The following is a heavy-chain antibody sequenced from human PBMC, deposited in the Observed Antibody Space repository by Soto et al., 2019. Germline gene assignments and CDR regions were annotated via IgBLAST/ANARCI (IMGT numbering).Heavy chain of an antibody. CDR1: GYTFINFG. J-gene: IGHJ2*01. V-gene: IGHV1-18*01. Sequence: VQLVQSGAEVKEPGASVKVTCKASGYTFINFGITWVRQDPGQGVGWVGWVSTDKGFTTYGEKFQRRATTTADTATTPAYMGLRTLNSDDTSVYCCAGDRDCGTGGNCYPEGHFDYWGRGTLVTVSS. D-gene: IGHD2-15*01. CDR2: VSTDKGFT. CDR3: AGDRDCGTGGNCYPEGHFDY.